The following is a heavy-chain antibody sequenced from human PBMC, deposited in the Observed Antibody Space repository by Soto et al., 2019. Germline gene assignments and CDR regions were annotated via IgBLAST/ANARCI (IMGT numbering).Heavy chain of an antibody. V-gene: IGHV4-59*01. CDR1: CGSISSYY. J-gene: IGHJ4*02. Sequence: PSETLSLTCTVSCGSISSYYWSWIRQPPGKGLGWIGYIYYSGSTNYNPSLKSRVTISADTSKNQFSLKLSSVTAADTAVYYCARVRQPKIFDYWGQGTLVTVSS. CDR3: ARVRQPKIFDY. CDR2: IYYSGST. D-gene: IGHD6-13*01.